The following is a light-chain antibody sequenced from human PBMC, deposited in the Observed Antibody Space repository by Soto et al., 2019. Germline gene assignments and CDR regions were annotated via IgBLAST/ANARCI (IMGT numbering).Light chain of an antibody. V-gene: IGKV1-39*01. CDR1: QTVSIY. CDR3: QQSYRTPT. Sequence: DIQMTQSPSSLSASVADRVTITCRASQTVSIYLNWYRQKPGKAPNLLIYTASSLQSGVPSRFSGSGSGTDYTLTISSLQPEDFATYYCQQSYRTPTFGQGTRLEIK. J-gene: IGKJ5*01. CDR2: TAS.